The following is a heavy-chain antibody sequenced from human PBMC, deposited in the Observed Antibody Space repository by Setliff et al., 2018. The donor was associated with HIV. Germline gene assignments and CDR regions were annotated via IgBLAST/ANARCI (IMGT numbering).Heavy chain of an antibody. J-gene: IGHJ6*04. D-gene: IGHD3-10*01. V-gene: IGHV1-8*01. CDR2: MNLNSGVS. Sequence: GASVKVSCKASATFTNVDIHWLRRATGQGLEWMGWMNLNSGVSGYGQKFQGRVTMTRDTSISTAYMELSSLTSEDTAVYYCARGKGVGGVIITGGLDVWGKGTTVTVSS. CDR1: ATFTNVD. CDR3: ARGKGVGGVIITGGLDV.